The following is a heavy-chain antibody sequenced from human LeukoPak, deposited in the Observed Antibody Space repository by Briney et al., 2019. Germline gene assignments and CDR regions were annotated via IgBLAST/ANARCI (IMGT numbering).Heavy chain of an antibody. V-gene: IGHV4-4*02. CDR3: ARGSGSYDC. Sequence: PSETLSLTCAVSGGSISSSNWWSWVRPPPGKGLEWIGEIYHSGSTHYNPSLKSRPTISVDKSKNQFSLKLRSVTAADTAVYYCARGSGSYDCWGQGTLVTVSS. CDR1: GGSISSSNW. D-gene: IGHD3-10*01. J-gene: IGHJ4*02. CDR2: IYHSGST.